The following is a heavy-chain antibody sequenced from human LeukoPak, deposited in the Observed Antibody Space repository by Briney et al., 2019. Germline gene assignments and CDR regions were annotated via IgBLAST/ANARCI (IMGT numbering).Heavy chain of an antibody. V-gene: IGHV3-9*01. Sequence: GRSLRLSCAASGFTFDDYAMHWVRQAPGKGLEWVSGISWNSGSIGYADSVKGRFTISRDNAKNTLYLQMNSLRAEDTAVYYCARMYYHDSSDYYWAPDYWGQGTLVTVSS. CDR3: ARMYYHDSSDYYWAPDY. J-gene: IGHJ4*02. CDR1: GFTFDDYA. CDR2: ISWNSGSI. D-gene: IGHD3-22*01.